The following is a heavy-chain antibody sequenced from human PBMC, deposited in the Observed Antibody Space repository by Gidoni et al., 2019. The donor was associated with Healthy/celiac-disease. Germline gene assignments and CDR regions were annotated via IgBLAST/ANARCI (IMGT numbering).Heavy chain of an antibody. CDR1: GFTFSSYG. CDR2: IGYDGSNK. D-gene: IGHD2-15*01. Sequence: QVQLVESGGGVVQPGRSLRLSCAASGFTFSSYGMYWVRQAPGKGLEWVAVIGYDGSNKYYADSVKGRFTISRDNSKNTLYLQMNSLRAEDTAVYYCARDRDILDYWGQGTLVTVSS. J-gene: IGHJ4*02. V-gene: IGHV3-33*01. CDR3: ARDRDILDY.